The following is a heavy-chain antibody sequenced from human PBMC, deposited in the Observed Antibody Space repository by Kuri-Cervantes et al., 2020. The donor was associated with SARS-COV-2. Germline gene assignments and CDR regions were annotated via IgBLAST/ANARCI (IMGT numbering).Heavy chain of an antibody. CDR1: GFTSSSYS. D-gene: IGHD3-9*01. J-gene: IGHJ4*02. Sequence: LSLTCAASGFTSSSYSMNWVRQAPGKGLEWVAVISYDGSNKYYADSVKGRFTISRDNSKNTLYLQMNSLRAEDTAVYYCARDISGLYFDYWGQGTLVTVSS. V-gene: IGHV3-30*03. CDR3: ARDISGLYFDY. CDR2: ISYDGSNK.